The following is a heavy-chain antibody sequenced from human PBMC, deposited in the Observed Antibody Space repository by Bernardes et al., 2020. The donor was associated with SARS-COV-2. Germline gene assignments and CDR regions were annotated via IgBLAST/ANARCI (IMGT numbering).Heavy chain of an antibody. CDR3: AREKGGYGGRGYYYYGIDV. D-gene: IGHD3-10*01. CDR2: ISSSSSYT. V-gene: IGHV3-11*06. Sequence: GGSLRLSCAASGFTFSDYYMSWIRQAPGKGLEWVSYISSSSSYTNYADSVKGRFTISRDNAKNSLYLQMNSLRAEDTAVYYCAREKGGYGGRGYYYYGIDVWGQGTTVTVSS. CDR1: GFTFSDYY. J-gene: IGHJ6*02.